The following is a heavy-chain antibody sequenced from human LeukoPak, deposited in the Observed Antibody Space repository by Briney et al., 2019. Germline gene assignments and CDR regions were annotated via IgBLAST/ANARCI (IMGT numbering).Heavy chain of an antibody. CDR3: ARDRYYYDSSGYYYR. V-gene: IGHV3-11*04. Sequence: GGSQRLSCAASGFAFSDYYMSWIRQAPGKGLEWVSYISSSGSTIYYADSVKGRFTISRDNAKNSLYLQMDSLRAEDTAVYYCARDRYYYDSSGYYYRWGQGTMVTVSS. J-gene: IGHJ3*01. D-gene: IGHD3-22*01. CDR2: ISSSGSTI. CDR1: GFAFSDYY.